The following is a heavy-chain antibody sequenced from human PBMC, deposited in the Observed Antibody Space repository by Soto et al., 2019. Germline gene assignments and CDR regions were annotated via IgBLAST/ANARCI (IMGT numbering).Heavy chain of an antibody. V-gene: IGHV2-5*02. J-gene: IGHJ4*02. CDR3: ARKSYQVSLFS. D-gene: IGHD2-21*01. Sequence: QITLKESGPTLVKPTQTLTLTCTFSGFSLSTSGVSVGWIRQPPGKALEWLALIYWDDDKRYSPSLQSRLTITKDTSKNQVVLTMTNMDPVDTATYYCARKSYQVSLFSWGQGTLVTVSS. CDR1: GFSLSTSGVS. CDR2: IYWDDDK.